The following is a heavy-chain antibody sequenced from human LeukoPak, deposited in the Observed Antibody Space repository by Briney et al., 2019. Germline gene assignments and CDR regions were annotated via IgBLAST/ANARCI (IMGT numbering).Heavy chain of an antibody. V-gene: IGHV1-18*01. CDR2: ISPFNGDT. CDR1: GYTFTSYG. CDR3: ARDLVGVAGCNFDY. J-gene: IGHJ4*02. D-gene: IGHD6-19*01. Sequence: GASVKVSCKASGYTFTSYGFSWVRQAPGQGLEWMGWISPFNGDTNYAPKVQGRVTMTTDTSTSTAYLELRSLKSDDTAVYYCARDLVGVAGCNFDYWGQGTLVTVSS.